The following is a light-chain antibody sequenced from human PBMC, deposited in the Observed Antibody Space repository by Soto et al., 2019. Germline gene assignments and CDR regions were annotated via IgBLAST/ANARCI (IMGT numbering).Light chain of an antibody. CDR2: GAS. CDR3: QSYGSPGT. V-gene: IGKV3-20*01. CDR1: QSVSNNY. J-gene: IGKJ1*01. Sequence: NLFSHFSVLPCLFPMQPAPHPCRASQSVSNNYLAWQQQKPGQAPRLLIYGASNRGTGTPDRCSGSGSGTYFTLTISRLEHDDVAVYYHQSYGSPGTFGQGTKVDIK.